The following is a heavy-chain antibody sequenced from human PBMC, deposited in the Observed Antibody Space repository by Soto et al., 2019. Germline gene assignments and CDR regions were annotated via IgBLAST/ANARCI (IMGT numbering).Heavy chain of an antibody. V-gene: IGHV3-23*01. J-gene: IGHJ6*02. CDR3: AKVPSLEDIVEGMDV. CDR2: ISCSGGST. D-gene: IGHD2-15*01. Sequence: EVQLLESGGGLVQPGGSLRLSCAASGFTFSSYAMSWVRQAPGKGLEWVSAISCSGGSTYYADSVKGRFTISRDNSKNTLYLQMNSLRAEDTAVYYCAKVPSLEDIVEGMDVWGQGTTVTVSS. CDR1: GFTFSSYA.